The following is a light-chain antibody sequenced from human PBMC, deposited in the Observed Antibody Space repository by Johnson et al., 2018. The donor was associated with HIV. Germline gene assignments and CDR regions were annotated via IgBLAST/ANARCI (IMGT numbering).Light chain of an antibody. Sequence: QSVLTQPPSVSAAPGQRVTISCSGSSFNIGINFVSWYQQVPGTAPKLLICDSNKRPSGIPNRFSGSKSGTSPTLGITGLQTGDEADYYCGTWDSSLNSYVFGTGTKVSVL. V-gene: IGLV1-51*01. CDR1: SFNIGINF. J-gene: IGLJ1*01. CDR3: GTWDSSLNSYV. CDR2: DSN.